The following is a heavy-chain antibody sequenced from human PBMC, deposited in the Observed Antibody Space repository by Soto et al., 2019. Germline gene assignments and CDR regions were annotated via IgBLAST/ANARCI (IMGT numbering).Heavy chain of an antibody. CDR3: AKDREGYDYVWGSYRHYFDY. J-gene: IGHJ4*02. CDR1: GFTFSNYA. D-gene: IGHD3-16*02. Sequence: EVQLLESGGGLVQPGGSLRLSCAASGFTFSNYAMSWVRQAPGKGLEWVSGISGSGGSTYYADSVKGRFIISRDNSKNTLYLQMNSLRAADTAVYYCAKDREGYDYVWGSYRHYFDYWGQGTLVTVSS. V-gene: IGHV3-23*01. CDR2: ISGSGGST.